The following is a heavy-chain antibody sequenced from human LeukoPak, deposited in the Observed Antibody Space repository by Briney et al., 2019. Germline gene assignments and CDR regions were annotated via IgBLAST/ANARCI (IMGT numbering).Heavy chain of an antibody. CDR1: GFTFSSYS. Sequence: GGSLRLSCAASGFTFSSYSMNWVRQAPGKGLEWVSSISSSSSYIYYADSVKGRFTISRDNAKNSLYLQMNSLRAEDTAVYYCARESAVGIVADWGQGTLVTVSS. J-gene: IGHJ4*02. CDR3: ARESAVGIVAD. V-gene: IGHV3-21*01. D-gene: IGHD5-12*01. CDR2: ISSSSSYI.